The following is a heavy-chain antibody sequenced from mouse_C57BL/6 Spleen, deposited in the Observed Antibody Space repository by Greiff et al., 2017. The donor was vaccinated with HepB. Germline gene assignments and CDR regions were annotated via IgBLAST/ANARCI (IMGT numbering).Heavy chain of an antibody. CDR1: RFTFSDYG. J-gene: IGHJ3*01. CDR2: ISSGSSTI. CDR3: ARAFNSAWFAY. V-gene: IGHV5-17*01. Sequence: EVKLMESGGGLVKPGGSLKLSCAASRFTFSDYGMHWVRQAPEKGLEWVAYISSGSSTIYYADTVKGRFTISRDNAKNTLFLQMTSLRSEDTAMYYCARAFNSAWFAYWGQGTLVTVSA. D-gene: IGHD1-3*01.